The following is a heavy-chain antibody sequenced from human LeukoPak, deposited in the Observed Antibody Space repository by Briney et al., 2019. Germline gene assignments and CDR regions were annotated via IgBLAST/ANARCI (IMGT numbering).Heavy chain of an antibody. CDR1: VYTLTGYY. V-gene: IGHV1-2*02. J-gene: IGHJ1*01. D-gene: IGHD6-19*01. Sequence: ASVKVSFKSSVYTLTGYYMHWVRQAPGQGLEWMGWINPNSGGTNYAQKFQGRVTMTRDTSISTAYMELSRLRSDDTAVYYCARDPGIAVAGKYLQHWGQGTLVTVSS. CDR2: INPNSGGT. CDR3: ARDPGIAVAGKYLQH.